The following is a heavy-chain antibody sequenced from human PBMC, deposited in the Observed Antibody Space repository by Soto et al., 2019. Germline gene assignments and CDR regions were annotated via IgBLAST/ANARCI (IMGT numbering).Heavy chain of an antibody. D-gene: IGHD4-4*01. CDR3: AGHPDLHSLPTRRSSDL. V-gene: IGHV1-3*01. J-gene: IGHJ2*01. CDR2: INAGNGNT. Sequence: SRKSCASGMTISARYRVRQAPGQRLEWMGWINAGNGNTKYSQKFQGRVTITRDTSASTAYMELSSLRSEDTAVYYCAGHPDLHSLPTRRSSDL. CDR1: ASGMTISA.